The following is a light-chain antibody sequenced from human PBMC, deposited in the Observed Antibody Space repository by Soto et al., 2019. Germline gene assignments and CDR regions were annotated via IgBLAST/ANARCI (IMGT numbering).Light chain of an antibody. V-gene: IGKV3-15*01. CDR3: QQYDKWPPVRT. CDR2: GAS. J-gene: IGKJ3*01. CDR1: QSVSRN. Sequence: EIVMTQSPDTLSVSPGEGATLSCRASQSVSRNLAWYQQKLGQAPRLLIYGASTRATGIPARFSGSGSGTDFTLTISSLQSEDFAVYYCQQYDKWPPVRTFGPGTKVDVK.